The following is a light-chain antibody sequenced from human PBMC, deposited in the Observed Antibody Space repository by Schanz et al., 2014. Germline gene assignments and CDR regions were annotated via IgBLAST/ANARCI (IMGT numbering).Light chain of an antibody. CDR1: QSVSSSY. Sequence: EIVLTQSPATLSLSPGERATLSCRASQSVSSSYLAWYQQKPGQAPRLLIYGASSRATGIPDRFSGSGSGTDFTLTISRLEPEDFAVYYCQHRNNWQWTLGQGTKVEI. CDR3: QHRNNWQWT. J-gene: IGKJ1*01. V-gene: IGKV3D-20*02. CDR2: GAS.